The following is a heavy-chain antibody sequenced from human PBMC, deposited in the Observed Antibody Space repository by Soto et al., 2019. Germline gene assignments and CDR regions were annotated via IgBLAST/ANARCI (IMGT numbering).Heavy chain of an antibody. V-gene: IGHV1-8*01. D-gene: IGHD4-17*01. J-gene: IGHJ4*02. Sequence: QVQVVQSGAEVKKPGASVRVSCKTSGYTFTSYDLNWVRQAPGQGLEWMGWMSPDSGNAGYAQKFQGRLTMTSNTSISTAYMELSSLRSEDTAVYYCAVTTGYWGRGTMVTVSS. CDR1: GYTFTSYD. CDR2: MSPDSGNA. CDR3: AVTTGY.